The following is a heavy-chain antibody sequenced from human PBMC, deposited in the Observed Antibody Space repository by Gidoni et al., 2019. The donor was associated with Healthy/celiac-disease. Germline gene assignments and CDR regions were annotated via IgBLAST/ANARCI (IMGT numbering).Heavy chain of an antibody. J-gene: IGHJ2*01. CDR2: ISTSSSFI. V-gene: IGHV3-21*01. D-gene: IGHD1-1*01. CDR3: AREGTGIWYFDL. Sequence: EVQLVASGGGLVMHRGPLRLSCGASGFTFSSYSMNWVRHAPGKGLEWVSSISTSSSFIYYSDSMKGRFTISRDNAKNSLYLQMNSLRAEDTAMYYCAREGTGIWYFDLWGRGTLVTVSS. CDR1: GFTFSSYS.